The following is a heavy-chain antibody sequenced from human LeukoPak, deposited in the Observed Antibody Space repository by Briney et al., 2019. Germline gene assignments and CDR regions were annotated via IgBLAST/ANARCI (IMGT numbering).Heavy chain of an antibody. CDR3: VRERDWDVSGMDV. CDR2: IYPSGST. Sequence: TSETLSLTCTASGDSISSYHWSWIRQSAGKGLEWIGRIYPSGSTNYNPSLESRVTMSIDTSRNQFSLKPISVTAADTAVYYCVRERDWDVSGMDVWGRGTTVTVSS. D-gene: IGHD2-21*02. J-gene: IGHJ6*02. CDR1: GDSISSYH. V-gene: IGHV4-4*07.